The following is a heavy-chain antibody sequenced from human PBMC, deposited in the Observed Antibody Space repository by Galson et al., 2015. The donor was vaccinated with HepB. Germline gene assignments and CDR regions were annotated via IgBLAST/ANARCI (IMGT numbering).Heavy chain of an antibody. D-gene: IGHD6-19*01. J-gene: IGHJ4*02. Sequence: SLRLSCAASGFTFSSYPMSWVRQAPGKGLEWVSSISGSGGSTYYTDSLKGRFTISRDNSKNTLFLQMNSLRAEDTAVYYCASRPSDWPLAPSDYWGQGTLVTVSS. V-gene: IGHV3-23*01. CDR1: GFTFSSYP. CDR2: ISGSGGST. CDR3: ASRPSDWPLAPSDY.